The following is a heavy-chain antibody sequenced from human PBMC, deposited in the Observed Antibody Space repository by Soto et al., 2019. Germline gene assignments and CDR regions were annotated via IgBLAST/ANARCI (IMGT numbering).Heavy chain of an antibody. J-gene: IGHJ5*02. D-gene: IGHD3-10*01. CDR2: IIPIFGTA. CDR1: GGTFSSYA. CDR3: AREGTTMVRGYFDP. V-gene: IGHV1-69*06. Sequence: ASVKVSCKAPGGTFSSYAISWVRQAPGQGLEWMGGIIPIFGTANYAQKFQGRVTITADKSTSTAYMELSSLRSEDTAVYYCAREGTTMVRGYFDPWGQGTLVTVSS.